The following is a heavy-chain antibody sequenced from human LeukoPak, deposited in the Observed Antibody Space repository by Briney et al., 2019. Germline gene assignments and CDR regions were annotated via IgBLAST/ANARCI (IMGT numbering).Heavy chain of an antibody. CDR1: GGSISSYY. Sequence: PSETLSLTRTVSGGSISSYYWSWIRQPPGKGLEWIGYIYYSGSTNYTPSLKSRVTISVDTSKNQFTRKLSSVTAADTAVYYCARRSPPYYYDSSGYYDYWGQGTLVTVSS. V-gene: IGHV4-59*01. CDR2: IYYSGST. D-gene: IGHD3-22*01. J-gene: IGHJ4*02. CDR3: ARRSPPYYYDSSGYYDY.